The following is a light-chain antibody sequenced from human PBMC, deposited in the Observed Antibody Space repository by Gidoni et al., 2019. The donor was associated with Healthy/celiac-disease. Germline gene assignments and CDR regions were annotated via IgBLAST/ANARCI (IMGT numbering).Light chain of an antibody. Sequence: DIQLTQSPSFLSASVGDRVTITCRASQGISSYLAWYQQNPGKAPKLLIYAASTLQSGVPSRFSGSGSGTEFTLTISSLQPEDFATYYCQQLNSYPPGAFGPGTKVDIK. CDR2: AAS. J-gene: IGKJ3*01. V-gene: IGKV1-9*01. CDR3: QQLNSYPPGA. CDR1: QGISSY.